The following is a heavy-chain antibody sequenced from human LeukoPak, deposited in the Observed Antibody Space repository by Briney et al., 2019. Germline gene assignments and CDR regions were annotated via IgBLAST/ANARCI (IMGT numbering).Heavy chain of an antibody. CDR2: IYPGDSDT. V-gene: IGHV5-51*01. D-gene: IGHD3-9*01. J-gene: IGHJ3*02. CDR1: GYSFTGYW. CDR3: ARQSTHYDILTGYYSDAFDI. Sequence: GESLKISCKGSGYSFTGYWIGWVRQLPGKGLEWMGIIYPGDSDTRYSPSFQGQVTISADKSISTAYLQWSSLKASDTAMYYCARQSTHYDILTGYYSDAFDIWGQGTMVTVSS.